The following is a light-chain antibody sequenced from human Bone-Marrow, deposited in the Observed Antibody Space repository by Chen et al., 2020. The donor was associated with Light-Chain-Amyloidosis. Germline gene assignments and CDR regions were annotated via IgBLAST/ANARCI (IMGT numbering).Light chain of an antibody. CDR3: QSYQGSSQGV. Sequence: NFMLTQPHSVSESPGKTVIISCTRSSGSIATNYVQWYQQRPGSSPTTVIFEDDQRPSGVPDRCSGSIDRSSNAASLTISGLKTEDEADYYCQSYQGSSQGVFGGGTKLTVL. J-gene: IGLJ3*02. CDR1: SGSIATNY. V-gene: IGLV6-57*01. CDR2: EDD.